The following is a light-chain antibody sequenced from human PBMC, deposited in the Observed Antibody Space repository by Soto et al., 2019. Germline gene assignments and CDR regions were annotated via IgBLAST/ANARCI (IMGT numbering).Light chain of an antibody. V-gene: IGKV3-11*01. CDR1: QSVSSN. CDR2: GAS. CDR3: QQRSTWPT. J-gene: IGKJ5*01. Sequence: EIVVTQSPGTLSVSLGERATLSCRASQSVSSNLAWYQQKPGQAPRLPIYGASTRATGIPARFSGSGSGTAFTLTISSLEPEDFALYYCQQRSTWPTFGQGTRLE.